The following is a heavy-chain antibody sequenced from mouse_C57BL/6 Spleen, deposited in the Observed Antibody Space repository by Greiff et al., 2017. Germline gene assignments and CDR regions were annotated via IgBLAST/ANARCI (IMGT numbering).Heavy chain of an antibody. CDR2: IYPGDGDT. CDR3: ARTGTGWYFDV. V-gene: IGHV1-80*01. CDR1: GYAFSSSW. Sequence: QVQLQQSGAELVKPGASVKISCKASGYAFSSSWMNWVKQRPGKGLEWIGKIYPGDGDTNYNGKFKGKATLTADKSSSTAYMQLSSLTSEDSAVSFCARTGTGWYFDVWGTGTTVTVSS. D-gene: IGHD4-1*01. J-gene: IGHJ1*03.